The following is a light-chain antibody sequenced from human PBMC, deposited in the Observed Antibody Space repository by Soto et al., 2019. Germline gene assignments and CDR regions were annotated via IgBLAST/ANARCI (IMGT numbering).Light chain of an antibody. V-gene: IGKV3-15*01. CDR3: QQYNNWPPWT. J-gene: IGKJ1*01. CDR1: QSVGGN. Sequence: EIVMTQSPATLSVSPGERATLSCRASQSVGGNLAWYQQKPGQAPRLLIYAASTRATGIPARFSGSGSGTEFTLTISSLQSGDFALYYCQQYNNWPPWTFGQGTKVDIK. CDR2: AAS.